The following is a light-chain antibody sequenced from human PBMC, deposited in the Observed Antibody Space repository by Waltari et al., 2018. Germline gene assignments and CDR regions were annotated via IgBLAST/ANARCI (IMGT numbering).Light chain of an antibody. CDR2: DVT. CDR3: NSFRSSDTYV. CDR1: SSDIAGSNY. Sequence: QSGLTQPASVPGPPGQSITISCTGSSSDIAGSNYVSWYQQHPGKAPKLIIYDVTKRPSGVSNRFSASKSGDTASLTISGLQAEDEADYYCNSFRSSDTYVFGTGTRVTVL. J-gene: IGLJ1*01. V-gene: IGLV2-14*01.